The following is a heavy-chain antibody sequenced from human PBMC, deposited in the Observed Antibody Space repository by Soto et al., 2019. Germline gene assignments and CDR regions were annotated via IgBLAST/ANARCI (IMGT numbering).Heavy chain of an antibody. J-gene: IGHJ4*02. Sequence: QVQLLESGGGVVQPGRSLRLSCAASGFTFSSYAMHWVRQPPGKGLEWVAVVSNDGRNKFYADSVRGRFTISRDNSKITLYLAMDNLRVADTAVFYCARGQHGLDHWGQGSLVLVSP. V-gene: IGHV3-30-3*01. D-gene: IGHD2-8*01. CDR1: GFTFSSYA. CDR2: VSNDGRNK. CDR3: ARGQHGLDH.